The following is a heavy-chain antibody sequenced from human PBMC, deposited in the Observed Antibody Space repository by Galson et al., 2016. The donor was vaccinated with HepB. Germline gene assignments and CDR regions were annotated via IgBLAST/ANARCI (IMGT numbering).Heavy chain of an antibody. Sequence: SLRLSCAASGFTFSSCGRHWVCQAPGKGLEWLALIWYDGRNDYYADLVKGRFTLSRDHSKNTLYLQLNSLRAEDTAVYYCAREHPGIAAAILDYWGQGTLVTVST. CDR2: IWYDGRND. CDR1: GFTFSSCG. D-gene: IGHD6-25*01. CDR3: AREHPGIAAAILDY. J-gene: IGHJ4*02. V-gene: IGHV3-33*01.